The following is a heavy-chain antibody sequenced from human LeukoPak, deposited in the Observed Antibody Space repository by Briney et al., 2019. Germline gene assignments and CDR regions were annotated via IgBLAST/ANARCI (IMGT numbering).Heavy chain of an antibody. CDR3: ARHGDGAVAGTGENDAFDI. D-gene: IGHD6-19*01. J-gene: IGHJ3*02. V-gene: IGHV4-39*01. CDR2: IYYSGST. Sequence: PSETLSLTCTVSGGSISSSSYYWGWIRQPPGKGLEWIGSIYYSGSTYYNPSLKSRVTISVDTSKNQFSLKLNSVTAADTAVYYRARHGDGAVAGTGENDAFDIWGQGTMVTVSS. CDR1: GGSISSSSYY.